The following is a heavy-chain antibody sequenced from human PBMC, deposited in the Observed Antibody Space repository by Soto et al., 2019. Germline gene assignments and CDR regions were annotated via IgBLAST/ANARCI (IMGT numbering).Heavy chain of an antibody. CDR1: GDSISRYY. Sequence: QVQLQESGPGLVKPSETLSLTCTVSGDSISRYYWSWIRQPPGKGLESIGYIFYTGSTNYNSSLRSAATISRNTSKNQFSMKLTSVTAADTAVYSCPRRGTYGGFDYWGQGTLVNVSS. J-gene: IGHJ4*02. D-gene: IGHD4-17*01. V-gene: IGHV4-59*08. CDR2: IFYTGST. CDR3: PRRGTYGGFDY.